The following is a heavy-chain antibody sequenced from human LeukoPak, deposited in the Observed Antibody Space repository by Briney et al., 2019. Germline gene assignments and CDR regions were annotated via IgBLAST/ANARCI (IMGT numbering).Heavy chain of an antibody. V-gene: IGHV3-33*08. CDR2: IYYDGSNK. D-gene: IGHD1-26*01. J-gene: IGHJ4*02. CDR1: GVTFSGYS. Sequence: GGSLRLSCAASGVTFSGYSMNWVRQAPGMGLEWVAYIYYDGSNKNYADSVKGRFTISRDNAKNPLYLQMNSLRAEDTAVYYCARVRVVGATGGFDYWGQGTLVTVSS. CDR3: ARVRVVGATGGFDY.